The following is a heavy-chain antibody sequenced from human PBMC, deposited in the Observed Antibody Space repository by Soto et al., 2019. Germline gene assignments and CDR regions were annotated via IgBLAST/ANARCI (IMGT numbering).Heavy chain of an antibody. Sequence: PGESLKISCQGSGYSFTSYWIGWVRQTPGKGLEWMGMIYPGDSDTRYSPSFQGQVTISADKSISAAFLQWSSLKASDTAMYYCVRKFDSSGWYEYWGQGTLVTVSS. CDR2: IYPGDSDT. CDR1: GYSFTSYW. CDR3: VRKFDSSGWYEY. V-gene: IGHV5-51*01. J-gene: IGHJ4*02. D-gene: IGHD6-19*01.